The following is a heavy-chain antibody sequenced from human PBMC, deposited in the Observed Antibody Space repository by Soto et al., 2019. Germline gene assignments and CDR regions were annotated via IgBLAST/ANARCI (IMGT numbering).Heavy chain of an antibody. J-gene: IGHJ4*02. Sequence: SETLSLTCTVSGSSISSSSYYWGWIRQPPGKGLEWIGSIYYSGSTYYTPSLKSRVTISVDTSKDQFSLKLSSVTAADTAVYYCARGSGWYSALDYWGQGTLVTVSS. V-gene: IGHV4-39*01. CDR1: GSSISSSSYY. D-gene: IGHD6-19*01. CDR2: IYYSGST. CDR3: ARGSGWYSALDY.